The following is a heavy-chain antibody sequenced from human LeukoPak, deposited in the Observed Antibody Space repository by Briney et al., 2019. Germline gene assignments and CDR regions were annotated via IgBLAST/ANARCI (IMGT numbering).Heavy chain of an antibody. D-gene: IGHD2-2*02. CDR2: MSDSSSTI. CDR1: GFTFSSYN. Sequence: GGSLRLSCAASGFTFSSYNMNWVRQAPGKGLEWVSYMSDSSSTIYYADSVKGRFTISRDNAKNSLYLQMNSLRAEDTAVYYCARGLFGNFGRVSYTEFDFWGQGTLVTVSS. J-gene: IGHJ4*02. V-gene: IGHV3-48*04. CDR3: ARGLFGNFGRVSYTEFDF.